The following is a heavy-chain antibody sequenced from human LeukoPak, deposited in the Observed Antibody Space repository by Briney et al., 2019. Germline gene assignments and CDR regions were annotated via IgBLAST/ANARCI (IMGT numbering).Heavy chain of an antibody. CDR3: ARGNYYDSSGYLYYYYYYMDV. CDR1: GGSISSYY. D-gene: IGHD3-22*01. Sequence: SETLSLTCTVSGGSISSYYWSWLRQPPGKGLEWIGYIYYSGSTNYNPSLKSRVTISVDTSKNQFSLKLSSVTAADTAVYYCARGNYYDSSGYLYYYYYYMDVWGKGTTVTVSS. V-gene: IGHV4-59*01. CDR2: IYYSGST. J-gene: IGHJ6*03.